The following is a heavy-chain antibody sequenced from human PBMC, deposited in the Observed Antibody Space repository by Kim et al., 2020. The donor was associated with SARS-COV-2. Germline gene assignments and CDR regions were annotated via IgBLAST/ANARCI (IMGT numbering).Heavy chain of an antibody. V-gene: IGHV1-46*01. CDR1: GYTFTSYY. D-gene: IGHD6-13*01. CDR2: INPSGGST. J-gene: IGHJ4*02. Sequence: ASVKVSCKASGYTFTSYYMHWVRQAPGQGLEWMGIINPSGGSTTYAEKFQGRITMTRDTSTSTVYMELSSLRSADTAVYFCARGAWGAAAGKGYWGQGTLVTVSS. CDR3: ARGAWGAAAGKGY.